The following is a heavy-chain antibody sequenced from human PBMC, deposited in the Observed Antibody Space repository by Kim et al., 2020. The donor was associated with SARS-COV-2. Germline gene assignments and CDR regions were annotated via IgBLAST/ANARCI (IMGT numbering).Heavy chain of an antibody. D-gene: IGHD3-3*01. Sequence: SETLSLTCTVSGGSISSYYWSWIRQPAGKGLEWIGRIYTSGSTNYNPSLKSRVTMSVDTSKNQFSLKLSSVTAADTAVYYCARDDHNYDFWSGNTNRGWFDPWGQGTLVTVSS. V-gene: IGHV4-4*07. CDR2: IYTSGST. CDR1: GGSISSYY. J-gene: IGHJ5*02. CDR3: ARDDHNYDFWSGNTNRGWFDP.